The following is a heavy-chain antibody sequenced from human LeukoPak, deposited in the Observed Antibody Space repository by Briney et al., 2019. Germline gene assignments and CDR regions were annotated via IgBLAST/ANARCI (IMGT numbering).Heavy chain of an antibody. V-gene: IGHV1-2*02. D-gene: IGHD6-13*01. Sequence: ASVKVSCKASGYTFTGYYMHWVRQAPGQGLEWMGWINPNSGGTNYAQKFQGRVTMTRDTSISTAYLQWSSLKASDTAMYYCARLGSSKTSGWFDPWGQGTLVTVSS. CDR1: GYTFTGYY. CDR3: ARLGSSKTSGWFDP. CDR2: INPNSGGT. J-gene: IGHJ5*02.